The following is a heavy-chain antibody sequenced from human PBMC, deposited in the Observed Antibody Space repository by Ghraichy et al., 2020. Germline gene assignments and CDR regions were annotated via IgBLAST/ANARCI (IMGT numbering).Heavy chain of an antibody. Sequence: SVKVSCKASGGTFSSYAISWVRQAPGQGLEWMGGIIPIFGTANYAQKFQGRVTINADESTSTAYMELRSLRSEDTAVYYCARDGYYYGSGRDDAFDFWGQGTMVTVSS. CDR3: ARDGYYYGSGRDDAFDF. CDR1: GGTFSSYA. CDR2: IIPIFGTA. J-gene: IGHJ3*01. V-gene: IGHV1-69*13. D-gene: IGHD3-10*01.